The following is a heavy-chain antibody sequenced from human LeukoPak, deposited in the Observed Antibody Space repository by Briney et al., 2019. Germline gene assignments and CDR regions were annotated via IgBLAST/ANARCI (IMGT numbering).Heavy chain of an antibody. CDR3: ARASHYSDSSDYPDY. CDR1: GFTSDAYG. D-gene: IGHD3-22*01. Sequence: GGSLRPSCAASGFTSDAYGMSWVRQAPGKGLEWVSGINWSGGSTGYADSVKGRFTISRDNAKNSLYLQMNSLRAEDTALYYCARASHYSDSSDYPDYWGQGTLVTVSS. CDR2: INWSGGST. V-gene: IGHV3-20*04. J-gene: IGHJ4*02.